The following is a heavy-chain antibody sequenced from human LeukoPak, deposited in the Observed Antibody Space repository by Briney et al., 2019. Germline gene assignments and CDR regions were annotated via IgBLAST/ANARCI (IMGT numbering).Heavy chain of an antibody. CDR2: IYYSGST. V-gene: IGHV4-59*08. Sequence: SETLSLTCTVSGGSISSYYWSWIRQPPGKGLEWIGYIYYSGSTNYNPSLKSRVTISVDTSKNQFSLKLSSVTAADTAVYYCVGRGTNSGTFDVWGPGTAVTVSS. CDR1: GGSISSYY. J-gene: IGHJ3*01. CDR3: VGRGTNSGTFDV. D-gene: IGHD1-1*01.